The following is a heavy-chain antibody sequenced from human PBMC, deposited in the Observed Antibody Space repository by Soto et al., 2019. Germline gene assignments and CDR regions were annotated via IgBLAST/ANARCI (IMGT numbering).Heavy chain of an antibody. CDR3: TGEVASGY. D-gene: IGHD2-8*02. CDR1: GFTVSTYG. Sequence: QVQLVESGGGAVQPGRSLRLSCAVSGFTVSTYGMHWVRQAPGKGLEWVAVISRDGGTKYYADSVKGRFTISRDNSRNTLFLKMNSLRSDDMAVYYCTGEVASGYWGQGTLVTVSS. V-gene: IGHV3-30*03. J-gene: IGHJ4*02. CDR2: ISRDGGTK.